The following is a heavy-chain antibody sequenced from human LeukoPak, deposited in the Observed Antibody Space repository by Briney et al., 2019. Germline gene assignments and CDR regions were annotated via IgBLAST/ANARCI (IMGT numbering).Heavy chain of an antibody. CDR1: GFTFTNYW. D-gene: IGHD3-3*01. CDR2: IKQDGSAK. J-gene: IGHJ4*02. V-gene: IGHV3-7*01. CDR3: AGGQGFFIDY. Sequence: PGGSLRLSCAASGFTFTNYWMNWVRQAPGKGLEWVANIKQDGSAKYYVDSVKGRLTISRDNAKSLLYLQMNSLRAEDAAVYSCAGGQGFFIDYWGQGTLVNVSS.